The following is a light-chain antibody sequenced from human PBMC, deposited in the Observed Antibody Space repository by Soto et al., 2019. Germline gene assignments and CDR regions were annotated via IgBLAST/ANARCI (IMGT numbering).Light chain of an antibody. CDR3: QKYTSAPRS. Sequence: DIQMTQAPSSLSASVGDRVTITCRASQGVSNYLAWYQQKPGKVPKLMIYAASVLQPGVPSRFSGSGSGTDFTLTISSLQPEDVSTYYCQKYTSAPRSFGPGTKVEI. V-gene: IGKV1-27*01. CDR2: AAS. CDR1: QGVSNY. J-gene: IGKJ1*01.